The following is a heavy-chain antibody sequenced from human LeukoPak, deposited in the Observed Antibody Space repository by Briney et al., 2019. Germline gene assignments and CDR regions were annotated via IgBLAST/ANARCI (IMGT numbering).Heavy chain of an antibody. Sequence: GGSLRLSCAASGFTFSSYWMSWVRQAPGKGLEWVANIKQDGSEKYYVDSVKGRFTISRDNAKNSLYLQMNSLRAEDTAVYYCARDFLDSGYYDSSGYYYDDYWGQGTLVTVSS. V-gene: IGHV3-7*01. D-gene: IGHD3-22*01. CDR1: GFTFSSYW. CDR2: IKQDGSEK. J-gene: IGHJ4*02. CDR3: ARDFLDSGYYDSSGYYYDDY.